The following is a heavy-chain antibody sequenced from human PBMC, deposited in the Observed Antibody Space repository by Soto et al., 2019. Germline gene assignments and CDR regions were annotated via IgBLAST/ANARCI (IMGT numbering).Heavy chain of an antibody. CDR3: ASNANEELSFYYYYMDV. CDR1: GHTFSRYT. V-gene: IGHV1-3*01. D-gene: IGHD3-16*02. Sequence: QVQLVQSGAEVKKPGSSVKISCRASGHTFSRYTIHWLRQAPGQGLEWMGWINAENGNTESSERFQGRLTISRDRAASTVYMALSSLRPDDTAVYYCASNANEELSFYYYYMDVWGKGTAVTVSS. J-gene: IGHJ6*03. CDR2: INAENGNT.